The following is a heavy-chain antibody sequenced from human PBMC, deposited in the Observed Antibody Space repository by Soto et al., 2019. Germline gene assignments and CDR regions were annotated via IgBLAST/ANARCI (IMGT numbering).Heavy chain of an antibody. CDR1: GGTFSGYA. CDR3: ASDPRSITGTTSSEDFQH. D-gene: IGHD1-1*01. CDR2: VIPIFGIT. Sequence: QAQLMQSGAEVKEPGSSVKVSCKASGGTFSGYAISWVRQAPGQGLAWVGGVIPIFGITNYAQKFQNRLTITAAESSATVYLDLRSLTSEDSAIYYCASDPRSITGTTSSEDFQHWGQGTLVSVS. V-gene: IGHV1-69*01. J-gene: IGHJ1*01.